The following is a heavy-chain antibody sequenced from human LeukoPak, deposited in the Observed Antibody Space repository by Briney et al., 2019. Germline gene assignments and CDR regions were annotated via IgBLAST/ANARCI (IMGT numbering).Heavy chain of an antibody. CDR2: IRQDGSEK. CDR3: ARSIAGLDY. CDR1: GFTFSNYW. V-gene: IGHV3-7*01. D-gene: IGHD6-6*01. J-gene: IGHJ4*02. Sequence: GGSLGLSCAASGFTFSNYWMSWVRQAPGKGLEWVANIRQDGSEKYYVDSMRGRFTISRDNAKNSLYLQMSSLRAEDTAVYYCARSIAGLDYWGQGTLVTVSS.